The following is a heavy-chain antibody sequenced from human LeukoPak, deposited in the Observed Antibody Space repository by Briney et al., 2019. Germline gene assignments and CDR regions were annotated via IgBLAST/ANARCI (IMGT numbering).Heavy chain of an antibody. CDR1: GFTFSSYA. Sequence: GGSLRLSCAASGFTFSSYAMHGERQAPGKGLEWVAVISYDGSNKYYADSVKGRFTISRDNSKDTLYLQMNSLRAEDTAVYYCARYDTRYSMNVWGQGTTVTVSS. CDR3: ARYDTRYSMNV. D-gene: IGHD1-1*01. V-gene: IGHV3-30-3*01. J-gene: IGHJ6*02. CDR2: ISYDGSNK.